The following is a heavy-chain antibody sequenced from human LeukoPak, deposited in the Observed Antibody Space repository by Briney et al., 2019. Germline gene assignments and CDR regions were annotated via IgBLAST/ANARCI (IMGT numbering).Heavy chain of an antibody. Sequence: PSETLSLTCAVYGGSFSGYYWGWIRQPPGKGLEWIGEINHSGSTNYNPSLKSRVTISVDTSKNQFSLKLSSVTAADTAVYYCARGRGSREVWDYWGQGTLVTVSS. CDR3: ARGRGSREVWDY. CDR2: INHSGST. J-gene: IGHJ4*02. V-gene: IGHV4-34*01. CDR1: GGSFSGYY. D-gene: IGHD3-16*01.